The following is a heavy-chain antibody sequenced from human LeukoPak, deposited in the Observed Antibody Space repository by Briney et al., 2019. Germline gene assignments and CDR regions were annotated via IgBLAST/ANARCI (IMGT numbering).Heavy chain of an antibody. CDR3: ARHPTSGYEPNFDY. V-gene: IGHV4-39*01. Sequence: SETLSLTRTVSGGSISSSSYYWGWIRQPPGKGLEWIGSIYYSGSTYYNPSLKSRVTISVDTSKNQFSLKLSSVTAADTAVYYCARHPTSGYEPNFDYWGQGTLVTVSS. CDR1: GGSISSSSYY. CDR2: IYYSGST. J-gene: IGHJ4*02. D-gene: IGHD5-12*01.